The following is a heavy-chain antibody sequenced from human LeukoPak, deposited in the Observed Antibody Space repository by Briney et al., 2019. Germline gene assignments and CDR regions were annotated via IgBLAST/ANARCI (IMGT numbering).Heavy chain of an antibody. CDR3: AKDLGSSPNYYDSSGYYWTYYYYYGMDV. CDR2: ISYDGSNK. D-gene: IGHD3-22*01. V-gene: IGHV3-30*18. J-gene: IGHJ6*02. Sequence: GGSLRLSCAASGFTFSSYGMHWVRQAPGKGLEWVAVISYDGSNKYYADSVKGRFTISRDNSKNTLYLQMNSLRAEDTALYYCAKDLGSSPNYYDSSGYYWTYYYYYGMDVWGQGTTVTVSS. CDR1: GFTFSSYG.